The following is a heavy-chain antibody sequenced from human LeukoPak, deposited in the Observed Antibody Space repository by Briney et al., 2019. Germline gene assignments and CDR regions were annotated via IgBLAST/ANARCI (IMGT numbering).Heavy chain of an antibody. Sequence: GGSLRLSCAGSGFTFSSYAMSWVRQAPGKGLEWVSAISDTGATTYDADSVKGRFTISRDNSRSTLYLQMNSLRAEDTAVYYCASGSGSYRTPYYYMDVWGKGTTVTVSS. CDR2: ISDTGATT. D-gene: IGHD3-10*01. CDR1: GFTFSSYA. V-gene: IGHV3-23*01. CDR3: ASGSGSYRTPYYYMDV. J-gene: IGHJ6*03.